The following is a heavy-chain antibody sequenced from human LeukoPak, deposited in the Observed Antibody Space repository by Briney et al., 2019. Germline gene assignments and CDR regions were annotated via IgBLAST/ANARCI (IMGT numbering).Heavy chain of an antibody. CDR3: ARDGQQLDTNWFDP. V-gene: IGHV1-18*01. CDR1: GYTFTSYG. D-gene: IGHD6-13*01. Sequence: ASIKASCKASGYTFTSYGISWVRHAPRQRLGWMGWISAYNGSTNYAQKLQGRVTMTTDTSTSTAYMELRSLRSDDTAVYYCARDGQQLDTNWFDPWGQGTLVTVSS. CDR2: ISAYNGST. J-gene: IGHJ5*02.